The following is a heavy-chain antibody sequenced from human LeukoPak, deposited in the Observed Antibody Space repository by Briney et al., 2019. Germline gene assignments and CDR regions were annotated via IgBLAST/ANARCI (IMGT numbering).Heavy chain of an antibody. Sequence: SETLSLTCAVYGGSFSGYYWSWIRQPPGKGLEWIGEINHSGSTNYNPSLKSRVTISVDTSKNQFSLKLSSVTAADTAVYYCARRARPGKRTRIDHWGQGTLVTVSS. CDR1: GGSFSGYY. CDR3: ARRARPGKRTRIDH. J-gene: IGHJ4*02. V-gene: IGHV4-34*01. D-gene: IGHD1-1*01. CDR2: INHSGST.